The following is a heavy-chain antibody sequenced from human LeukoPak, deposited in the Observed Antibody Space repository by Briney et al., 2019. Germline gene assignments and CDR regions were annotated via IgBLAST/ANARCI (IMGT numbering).Heavy chain of an antibody. D-gene: IGHD5-24*01. J-gene: IGHJ1*01. CDR2: IIPILGIA. CDR1: GGTFSSYT. V-gene: IGHV1-69*04. CDR3: AREGRVVEMATGEYFQH. Sequence: SVKVSCKASGGTFSSYTISWVRQATGQGLEWMGRIIPILGIANYAQKFQGRVTITADKSTSTAYMELSSLRSEDTAVYYCAREGRVVEMATGEYFQHWGQGTLVTVSS.